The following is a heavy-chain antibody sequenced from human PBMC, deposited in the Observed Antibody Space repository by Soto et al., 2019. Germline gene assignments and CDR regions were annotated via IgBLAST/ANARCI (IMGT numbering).Heavy chain of an antibody. CDR2: ISGSGGSS. CDR3: AKGSVEYCASVDY. V-gene: IGHV3-23*01. Sequence: EVQLLESGGGLIQPGGSLRLSCSASGFSFNSCAMMWVRQAPGKGLEWVSVISGSGGSSYFADSAKGRFTISRDNSKNMLYLEMNSLRAEDTARYFCAKGSVEYCASVDYWGQGTLVIVSS. D-gene: IGHD2-21*01. J-gene: IGHJ4*02. CDR1: GFSFNSCA.